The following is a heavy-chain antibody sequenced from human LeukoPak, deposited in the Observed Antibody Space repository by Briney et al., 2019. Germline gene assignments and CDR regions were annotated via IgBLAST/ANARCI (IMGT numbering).Heavy chain of an antibody. CDR2: IIPIFGTA. CDR1: GGTFSSYA. V-gene: IGHV1-69*06. D-gene: IGHD6-13*01. Sequence: ASVKVSCKASGGTFSSYAISWVRQAPGQGLEWMGGIIPIFGTANYAQKFQGRVTITADKSTSTAYMELSSLRSEDTAVYYCARVKIAAAGKLIYYYYYMDVWGKGTTVTVSS. CDR3: ARVKIAAAGKLIYYYYYMDV. J-gene: IGHJ6*03.